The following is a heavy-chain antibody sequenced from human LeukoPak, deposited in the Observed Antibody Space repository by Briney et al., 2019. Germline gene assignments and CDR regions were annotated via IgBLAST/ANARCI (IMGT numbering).Heavy chain of an antibody. CDR3: ARARSIVGVSPFQH. CDR2: ISSDGRYK. CDR1: GFTFSGYT. V-gene: IGHV3-30*04. D-gene: IGHD1-26*01. J-gene: IGHJ1*01. Sequence: GGSLRLSCAASGFTFSGYTMHWVRQAPGKGLEWVAFISSDGRYKSHADSVKGRCTISRDNSKNTLYLQMNSLRPEDTAVYYCARARSIVGVSPFQHWGQGTLVTVSS.